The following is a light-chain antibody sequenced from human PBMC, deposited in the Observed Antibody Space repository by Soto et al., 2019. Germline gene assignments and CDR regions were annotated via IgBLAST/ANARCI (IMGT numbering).Light chain of an antibody. CDR3: QQCYTTPRT. Sequence: EIQMTQSPSSQSASVGARVTITCRASQSIKTYLNWYQQKPGNAPRLLIYDASSLQSGVPSTFSGSGSGTDFTLTISSLQPEDFATYYCQQCYTTPRTFGQGTRLEI. CDR1: QSIKTY. V-gene: IGKV1-39*01. CDR2: DAS. J-gene: IGKJ5*01.